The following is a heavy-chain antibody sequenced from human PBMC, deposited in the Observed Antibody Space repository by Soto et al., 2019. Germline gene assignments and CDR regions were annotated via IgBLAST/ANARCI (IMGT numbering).Heavy chain of an antibody. D-gene: IGHD1-26*01. Sequence: ASVKVSCKAPRDTFTSYYINWVRQAPGQGLEWMGVINPHGGSTAYAQKFKGRVTLTRDTSASTVYMEVSSLTSEDTAVYYCARSSGGNFGIIIEGTNWFAPWGQGTLVTVSS. CDR1: RDTFTSYY. V-gene: IGHV1-46*01. CDR2: INPHGGST. CDR3: ARSSGGNFGIIIEGTNWFAP. J-gene: IGHJ5*02.